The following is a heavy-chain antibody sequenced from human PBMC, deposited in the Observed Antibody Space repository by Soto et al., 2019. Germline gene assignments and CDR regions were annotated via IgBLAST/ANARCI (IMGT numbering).Heavy chain of an antibody. CDR1: GYTFTRYG. CDR3: AMVDVYVTPSPQDV. Sequence: QVQRVQSGAEVKKPGASVKVSCKASGYTFTRYGIGWARQATGQGLEWMGWINTYNGKTNYAQNVQGRVTLTTDTSTSTAYMELRSLRSNDTAIYYCAMVDVYVTPSPQDVWGQGTTVIVSS. V-gene: IGHV1-18*01. D-gene: IGHD3-16*01. CDR2: INTYNGKT. J-gene: IGHJ6*02.